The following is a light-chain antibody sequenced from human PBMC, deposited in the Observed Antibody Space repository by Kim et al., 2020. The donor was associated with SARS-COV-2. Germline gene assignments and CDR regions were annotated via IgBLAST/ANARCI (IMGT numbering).Light chain of an antibody. CDR2: GKN. J-gene: IGLJ2*01. V-gene: IGLV3-19*01. CDR3: LSRDSNNNVL. Sequence: SSELPQDPAVSVALGQTVRITCQGDSLRSYYGTWYQQKPGQAPILVIYGKNNRPSGIPDRFSGSSSGNTASLTIAGTQAGDEADYYCLSRDSNNNVLFGG. CDR1: SLRSYY.